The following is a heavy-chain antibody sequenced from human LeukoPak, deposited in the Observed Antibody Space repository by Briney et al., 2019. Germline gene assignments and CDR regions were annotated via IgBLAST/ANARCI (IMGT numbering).Heavy chain of an antibody. J-gene: IGHJ4*02. CDR2: VIPFFGTA. V-gene: IGHV1-69*13. D-gene: IGHD2-15*01. Sequence: SVTVSCKASGGTFTSCAISWVRQPPGPGLEWMGGVIPFFGTANYEKKFQGRVTTISDESTGTAYMELSSLRSEDTAVYYCARGDLKGYCSGGSCYFDYWGQGTLVTVSS. CDR3: ARGDLKGYCSGGSCYFDY. CDR1: GGTFTSCA.